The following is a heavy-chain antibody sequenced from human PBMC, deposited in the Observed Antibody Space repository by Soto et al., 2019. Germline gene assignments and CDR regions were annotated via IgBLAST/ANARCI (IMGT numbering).Heavy chain of an antibody. V-gene: IGHV1-69*01. CDR2: LIPIFGTA. D-gene: IGHD5-12*01. J-gene: IGHJ5*02. CDR3: AREVGYSGYVHNWFDP. CDR1: GGTFSSYA. Sequence: QVQLVQSGAEVKKPGSSVKVSCKASGGTFSSYAISWVRQAPGQGLEWMGGLIPIFGTANYAQKFQGRVTITADESTSTAYMELSSLRSEDTAVYYSAREVGYSGYVHNWFDPWGQGNLVTVSS.